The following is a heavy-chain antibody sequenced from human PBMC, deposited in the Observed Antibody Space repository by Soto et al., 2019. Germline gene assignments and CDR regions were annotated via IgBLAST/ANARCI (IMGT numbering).Heavy chain of an antibody. V-gene: IGHV1-46*01. Sequence: QVQLVQSGAEVKKPGASVKVSCKASGYTFTSYYMHWVRQAPGQGLEWMGIINPSGGSTSYAQKFQAGVTMTRETPRSKVYMGRGSLRSGDTAVYYCGRVLVVVEPAATGGSSYTGWDVGGKGPTFPVSS. CDR3: GRVLVVVEPAATGGSSYTGWDV. CDR1: GYTFTSYY. J-gene: IGHJ6*03. D-gene: IGHD2-2*01. CDR2: INPSGGST.